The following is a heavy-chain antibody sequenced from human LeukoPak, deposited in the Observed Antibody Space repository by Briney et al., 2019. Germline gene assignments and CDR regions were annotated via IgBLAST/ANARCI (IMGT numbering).Heavy chain of an antibody. CDR1: GFTVGSNY. CDR2: ISSSSSYI. CDR3: ARDRMVRGVIITTFDY. Sequence: GGSLRLSCAASGFTVGSNYMSWVRQAPGKGLEWVSSISSSSSYIYYADSVKGRFTISRDNAKNSLYLQMNSLRAEDTAVYYCARDRMVRGVIITTFDYWGQGTLVTVSS. D-gene: IGHD3-10*01. V-gene: IGHV3-21*01. J-gene: IGHJ4*02.